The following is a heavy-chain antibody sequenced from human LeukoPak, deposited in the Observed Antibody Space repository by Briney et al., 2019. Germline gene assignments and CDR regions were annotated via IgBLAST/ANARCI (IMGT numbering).Heavy chain of an antibody. CDR3: ATVRSGWKKALDY. D-gene: IGHD6-19*01. Sequence: PSETLSLTCAVYGGSFSGYYWSWIRQPPGKGLEWIGEINHSGSTYYNPSLKSRVTISVDTSKNQFSLKLSSVTAADTAVYYCATVRSGWKKALDYWGQGTLVTVSS. J-gene: IGHJ4*02. CDR2: INHSGST. V-gene: IGHV4-34*09. CDR1: GGSFSGYY.